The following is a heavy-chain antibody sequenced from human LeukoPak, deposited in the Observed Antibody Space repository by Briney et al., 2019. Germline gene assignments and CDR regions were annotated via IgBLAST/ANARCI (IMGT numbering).Heavy chain of an antibody. J-gene: IGHJ5*02. CDR1: GFTFSSYS. V-gene: IGHV3-21*01. D-gene: IGHD6-13*01. CDR2: ISSSSSYI. CDR3: ARDFMGSSWYPNWFDP. Sequence: PGGSLRLSCAASGFTFSSYSMNWVRQAPGKGLEWVSSISSSSSYIYYADSVKGRFTSSRDNAKNSLYLQMNSLRAEDTAVYYCARDFMGSSWYPNWFDPWGQGTLVTVSS.